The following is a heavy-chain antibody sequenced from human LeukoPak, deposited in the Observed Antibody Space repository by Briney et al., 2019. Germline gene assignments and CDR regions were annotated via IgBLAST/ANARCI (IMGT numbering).Heavy chain of an antibody. Sequence: ASVKVSCKASGYTFTSYDINWVRQATGQGLEWMGWMNPNSGNTGYAQKFQGRVTMTRNTSISTAYMELSRLRSEDTAVYYCARSRGYSYGSFDYWGQGTLVTVSS. CDR2: MNPNSGNT. CDR3: ARSRGYSYGSFDY. D-gene: IGHD5-18*01. J-gene: IGHJ4*02. CDR1: GYTFTSYD. V-gene: IGHV1-8*01.